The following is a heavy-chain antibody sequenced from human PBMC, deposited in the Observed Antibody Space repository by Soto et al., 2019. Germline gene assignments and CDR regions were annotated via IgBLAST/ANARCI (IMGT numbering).Heavy chain of an antibody. J-gene: IGHJ6*02. V-gene: IGHV1-69*13. CDR3: ASPPRWGQAAAKEATDYYYGMDV. CDR1: GGTFSRYA. CDR2: FIPIFGTA. D-gene: IGHD6-13*01. Sequence: GASVKVSCKASGGTFSRYAISWVRQAPGQGLEWMGGFIPIFGTANYAQKFQGRVTITADESTSTAYMELSSLRSEDTAVYYCASPPRWGQAAAKEATDYYYGMDVWGQGTTVTVSS.